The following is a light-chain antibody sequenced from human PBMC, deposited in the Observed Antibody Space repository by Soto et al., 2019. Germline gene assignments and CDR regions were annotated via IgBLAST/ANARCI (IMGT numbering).Light chain of an antibody. CDR1: SSDVGGYNY. J-gene: IGLJ2*01. CDR2: EVS. CDR3: SSYAGSNNPVI. V-gene: IGLV2-8*01. Sequence: QAVVTQPPSASGSPGQSVTISCTGTSSDVGGYNYVSWYQQHPGKAPKFLIFEVSRRPSGVPDRFSGSKSGNTASLTVSGLQADDEADYYCSSYAGSNNPVIFGGGTQLTV.